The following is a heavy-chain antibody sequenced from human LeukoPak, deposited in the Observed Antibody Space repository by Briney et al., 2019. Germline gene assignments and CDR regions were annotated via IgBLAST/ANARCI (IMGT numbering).Heavy chain of an antibody. CDR2: ISGSGSST. D-gene: IGHD2-15*01. Sequence: GGSLRLSCAASGFTFSSYAMSWVRQAPGKGMEWVSTISGSGSSTYYADSVKGRFTISRDNSKNTVYLQMNGLRAEDTAVYYCAKRPYCSGAVCYHIDYWGQGTLVTVSS. CDR1: GFTFSSYA. J-gene: IGHJ4*02. V-gene: IGHV3-23*01. CDR3: AKRPYCSGAVCYHIDY.